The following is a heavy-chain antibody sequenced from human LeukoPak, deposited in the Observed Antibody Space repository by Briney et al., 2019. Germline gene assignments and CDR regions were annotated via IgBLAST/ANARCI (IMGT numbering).Heavy chain of an antibody. CDR3: ARGRAYYDFWTPRRGGNNWFDP. V-gene: IGHV4-34*01. CDR1: GGSFSGYY. J-gene: IGHJ5*02. CDR2: INHSGST. Sequence: PSETLSLTCAVYGGSFSGYYWSWIRQPPGKGLEWIGEINHSGSTNYNPSLKSRVTISVNTSKNQFFLKLSSVTAADTAVYYCARGRAYYDFWTPRRGGNNWFDPWGQGTLVTVSS. D-gene: IGHD3-3*01.